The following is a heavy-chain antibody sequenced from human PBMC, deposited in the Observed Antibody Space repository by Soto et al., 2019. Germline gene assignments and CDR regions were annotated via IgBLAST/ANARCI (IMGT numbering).Heavy chain of an antibody. CDR3: AKDRKLAVAAKGNGMDV. J-gene: IGHJ6*02. D-gene: IGHD6-19*01. CDR2: ISYDGSNK. Sequence: GGSLRLSCAASGFTFSSYGMHWVRQAPGKGLEWVAVISYDGSNKYYADSVKGRFTISRDKSKNTLYLQMNSLRAEDTAVYYCAKDRKLAVAAKGNGMDVWGQGTTVTVSS. V-gene: IGHV3-30*18. CDR1: GFTFSSYG.